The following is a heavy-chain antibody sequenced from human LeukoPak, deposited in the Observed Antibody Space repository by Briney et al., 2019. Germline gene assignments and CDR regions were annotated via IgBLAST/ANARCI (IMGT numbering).Heavy chain of an antibody. V-gene: IGHV3-23*01. Sequence: GGSLRLSCAAAGFRFSTYAMGWVRQAPGKGLEWVSAISPSGGTTYFRDSVKGRFTISRDNSKNTLYLQMNSLRAEDTAVYYCAKGGSRVEMATTLDYWGQGTLVTVSS. D-gene: IGHD5-24*01. CDR3: AKGGSRVEMATTLDY. CDR2: ISPSGGTT. CDR1: GFRFSTYA. J-gene: IGHJ4*02.